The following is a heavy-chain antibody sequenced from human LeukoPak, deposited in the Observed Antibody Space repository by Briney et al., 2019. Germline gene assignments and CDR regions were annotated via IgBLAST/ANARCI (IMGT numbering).Heavy chain of an antibody. J-gene: IGHJ4*02. CDR1: GFDVSTNY. V-gene: IGHV3-66*01. CDR2: IYTGGST. CDR3: AGVPLTGYYNPLNY. Sequence: GGSLRLSCAASGFDVSTNYMSWVRQAPGQGLEWVSVIYTGGSTYYADSVKGRFTISRDNSKNMLFLQMNSLRAEDTAVYYCAGVPLTGYYNPLNYWGQGTLVTVSS. D-gene: IGHD3-9*01.